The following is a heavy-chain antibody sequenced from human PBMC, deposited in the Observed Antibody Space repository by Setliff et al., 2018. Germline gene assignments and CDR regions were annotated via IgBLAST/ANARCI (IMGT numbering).Heavy chain of an antibody. CDR2: ISTDGGNT. V-gene: IGHV3-64*02. Sequence: PGGSLRLSCVVSGFTFSSSAMHWVRQAPGKGLEYVSSISTDGGNTYYVDSVKGRFTISRDNSKNTVYVQMGSLRPEDTAVYYCARGAYYYESSGYPPMVWGQGTLVTVSS. D-gene: IGHD3-22*01. CDR3: ARGAYYYESSGYPPMV. J-gene: IGHJ4*02. CDR1: GFTFSSSA.